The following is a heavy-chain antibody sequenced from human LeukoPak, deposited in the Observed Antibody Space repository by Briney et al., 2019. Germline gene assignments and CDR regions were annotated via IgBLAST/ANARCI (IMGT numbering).Heavy chain of an antibody. D-gene: IGHD6-19*01. J-gene: IGHJ4*02. CDR1: GFTFSSYW. Sequence: GSLRLSCAASGFTFSSYWMSWVRQAPGKGLEWVGNIKQDGSEKYYVDSVKGRFTISRDNAKNSLYLQMNGLRAEDTAVYYCARDGSSGWHGAVDYWGQGTLVTVSS. CDR3: ARDGSSGWHGAVDY. V-gene: IGHV3-7*01. CDR2: IKQDGSEK.